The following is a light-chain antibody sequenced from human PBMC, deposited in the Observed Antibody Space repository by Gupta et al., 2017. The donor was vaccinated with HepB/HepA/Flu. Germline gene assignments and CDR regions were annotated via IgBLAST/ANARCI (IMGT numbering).Light chain of an antibody. CDR1: QGISDD. V-gene: IGKV1-27*01. CDR2: AAS. J-gene: IGKJ4*01. CDR3: LKDNSSPFT. Sequence: DIQMTQSTSSLSASVGDRVTITCRASQGISDDLTWYQQKPGKAPILLIDAASTLLSGIPSRFSGSGYGTDFTLTISSLQPEDVATYYCLKDNSSPFTFGRGTKLEIK.